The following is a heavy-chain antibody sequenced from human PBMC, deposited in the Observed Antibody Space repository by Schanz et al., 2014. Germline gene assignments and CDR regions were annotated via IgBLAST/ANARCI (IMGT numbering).Heavy chain of an antibody. CDR3: ARDGGEVVRGVIEGVNHYYYGMDV. CDR1: GGTFSTYP. CDR2: IIPIHGIV. J-gene: IGHJ6*02. Sequence: QVQLVQSGAEVKKPGSSMKVSCKASGGTFSTYPINWLRQAPGQGLEWMGRIIPIHGIVNYAQKFQGRLTMTRDTSTSTVYMELSSLRSEDTAVYYCARDGGEVVRGVIEGVNHYYYGMDVSRQGTTVTVSS. V-gene: IGHV1-69*04. D-gene: IGHD3-10*01.